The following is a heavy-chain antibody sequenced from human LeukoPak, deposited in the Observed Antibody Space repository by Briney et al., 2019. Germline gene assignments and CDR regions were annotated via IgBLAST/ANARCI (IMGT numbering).Heavy chain of an antibody. CDR3: AKGPWILYPSNWFDP. D-gene: IGHD2-2*03. V-gene: IGHV3-23*01. CDR2: ISGSGGST. J-gene: IGHJ5*02. Sequence: PGGSLRLSCAASGFTFSSYAMSWVRQAPGKGLEWVSAISGSGGSTYYADSVKGRFAISRDNSKNTLYLQMNSLRAEDTAVYYCAKGPWILYPSNWFDPWGQGTLVSVSS. CDR1: GFTFSSYA.